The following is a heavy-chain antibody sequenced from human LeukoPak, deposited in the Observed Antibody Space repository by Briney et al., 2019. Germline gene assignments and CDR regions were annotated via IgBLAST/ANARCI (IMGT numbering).Heavy chain of an antibody. D-gene: IGHD3-10*01. J-gene: IGHJ4*02. CDR3: ANTWFGELSPYMDY. CDR2: ISYDGSNK. V-gene: IGHV3-30*18. CDR1: GFTFSSYG. Sequence: GGSLRLSCAASGFTFSSYGMHWVRQAPGKGLEWAAVISYDGSNKYYADSVKGRFTISRDNSKNTLYLQMNSLRAEDTAVYYCANTWFGELSPYMDYWGQGTLVTVSS.